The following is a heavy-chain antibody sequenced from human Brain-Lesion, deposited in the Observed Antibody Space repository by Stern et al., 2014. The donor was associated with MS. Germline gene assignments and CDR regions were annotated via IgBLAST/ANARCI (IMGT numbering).Heavy chain of an antibody. CDR3: ARDQRGITIFGVVTDYYYLGMDV. V-gene: IGHV1-2*02. CDR2: INPNTGGT. CDR1: GYIFTGYY. Sequence: QMQLVQSGAEVKKPGASVKVSCKTSGYIFTGYYIHWVRPAPGQGLEWMAWINPNTGGTKNAQKFQGRVTMSRDTSISTAYVELSSLTSDDTAVYYCARDQRGITIFGVVTDYYYLGMDVWGQGTTVTVSS. D-gene: IGHD3-3*01. J-gene: IGHJ6*02.